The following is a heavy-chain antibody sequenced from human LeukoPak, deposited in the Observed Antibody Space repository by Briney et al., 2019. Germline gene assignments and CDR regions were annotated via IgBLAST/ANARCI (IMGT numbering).Heavy chain of an antibody. CDR1: GFTFNNYA. Sequence: GGSLRLSCAASGFTFNNYAMPWVRQAPGKGLEWVAVISYDGNKKYYADAVKGRFPISRDNSKNTLYLQMNSLRPEDTAVYYCARGWEPFDYWGQGTLVTVSS. V-gene: IGHV3-30-3*01. CDR3: ARGWEPFDY. D-gene: IGHD1-14*01. J-gene: IGHJ4*02. CDR2: ISYDGNKK.